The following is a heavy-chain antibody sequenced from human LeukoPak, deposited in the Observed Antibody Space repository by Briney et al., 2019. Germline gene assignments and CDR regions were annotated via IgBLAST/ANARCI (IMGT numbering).Heavy chain of an antibody. CDR3: ARVGAVIWFGELLPSYFDY. CDR2: IYSGGST. D-gene: IGHD3-10*01. J-gene: IGHJ4*02. Sequence: GGSLRLSCAASGFTVSSNYMSWVRQAPGKGLEWVSVIYSGGSTYYADSVKGRFTISRDNSKNTLYLQMNSLRAEDTAVYYCARVGAVIWFGELLPSYFDYWGQGTLVTVSS. CDR1: GFTVSSNY. V-gene: IGHV3-53*01.